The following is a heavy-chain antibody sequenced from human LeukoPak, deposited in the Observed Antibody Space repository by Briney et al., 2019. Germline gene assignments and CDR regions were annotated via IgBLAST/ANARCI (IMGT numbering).Heavy chain of an antibody. D-gene: IGHD2-15*01. Sequence: SETLSLTCTVSGGSISSYSWSWIRQPPGKGLEWIGYIYYSGSTTYHPSLNRRVTISVDTSKNQFSLKLSSVTAADTAVYYCARVGPLVEVDWGQGTLVTVSS. CDR2: IYYSGST. CDR3: ARVGPLVEVD. V-gene: IGHV4-59*01. CDR1: GGSISSYS. J-gene: IGHJ4*02.